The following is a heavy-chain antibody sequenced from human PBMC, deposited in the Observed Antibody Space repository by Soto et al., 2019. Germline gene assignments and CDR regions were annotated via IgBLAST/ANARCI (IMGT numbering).Heavy chain of an antibody. CDR2: ISYSWNT. D-gene: IGHD3-10*01. J-gene: IGHJ5*02. CDR1: CESVSSGSYY. V-gene: IGHV4-61*01. Sequence: LSLTCSVCCESVSSGSYYWSWIRQPPGKGLEWIGYISYSWNTNYNPSLKSRLTISVDTSKNQFSLKLSSVTAADTAVYYCARKAGSFDNWFDPWGPGTLVTVSS. CDR3: ARKAGSFDNWFDP.